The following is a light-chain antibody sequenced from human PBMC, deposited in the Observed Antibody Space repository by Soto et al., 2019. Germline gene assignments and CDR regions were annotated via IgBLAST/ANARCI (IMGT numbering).Light chain of an antibody. J-gene: IGKJ4*01. V-gene: IGKV1-33*01. CDR2: DAF. Sequence: DIQMTQSPSSLSASVGDRVTITCQATQDISNYLNWYQQKPGKAPKLLIYDAFNLQTGVPSRFNGSGFGTEFTLTISSLQPEDFATYYCQQVKSYPRTFGGGTKVDIK. CDR1: QDISNY. CDR3: QQVKSYPRT.